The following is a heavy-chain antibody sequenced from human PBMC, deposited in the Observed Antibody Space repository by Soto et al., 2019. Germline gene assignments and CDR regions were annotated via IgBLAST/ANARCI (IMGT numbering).Heavy chain of an antibody. CDR2: TYYRSKWYN. J-gene: IGHJ6*02. CDR1: GDSVSSNSAA. D-gene: IGHD6-6*01. CDR3: ARDDTYSSSLVHYYYGMDV. V-gene: IGHV6-1*01. Sequence: PSQTLSLTCXISGDSVSSNSAAWNWIRQSPSRGLEWLGRTYYRSKWYNDYAVSVKSRITINPDTSKNQFSLQLNSVTPEDTAVYYCARDDTYSSSLVHYYYGMDVWGQGTTVTVSS.